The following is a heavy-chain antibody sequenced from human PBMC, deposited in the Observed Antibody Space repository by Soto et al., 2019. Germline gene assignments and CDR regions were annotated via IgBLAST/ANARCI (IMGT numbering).Heavy chain of an antibody. CDR3: ALVWSEWRAFDI. Sequence: SGPTLVNPTQTLTLTCTLSGFSLSTRGVGVGWIRQPPGKALEWLALIYWDDDKRYSPSLKSRLTITKDTSKNQVVLTMTNMDPVDTATYYCALVWSEWRAFDIWGQGTMVTVSS. CDR2: IYWDDDK. J-gene: IGHJ3*02. V-gene: IGHV2-5*02. CDR1: GFSLSTRGVG. D-gene: IGHD3-16*01.